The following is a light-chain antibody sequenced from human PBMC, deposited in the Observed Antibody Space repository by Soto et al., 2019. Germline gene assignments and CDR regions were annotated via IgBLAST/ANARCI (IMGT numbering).Light chain of an antibody. CDR2: EGS. Sequence: QSALTQPASVSGSPGQSITISCTGTSSDVGGQKLVSWYQQHPGKAPKVLLYEGSERPSGVSDRFSGSKSGNTASLTISGLQAEDEADYYCCSYAGRTTWVFGGGTKRTVL. V-gene: IGLV2-23*01. J-gene: IGLJ3*02. CDR3: CSYAGRTTWV. CDR1: SSDVGGQKL.